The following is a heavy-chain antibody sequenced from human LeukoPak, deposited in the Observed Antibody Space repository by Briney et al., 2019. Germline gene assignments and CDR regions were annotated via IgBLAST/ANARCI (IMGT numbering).Heavy chain of an antibody. D-gene: IGHD3-3*01. CDR2: INPNSGGT. J-gene: IGHJ6*02. V-gene: IGHV1-2*02. Sequence: ASVKVSCKASGYTFPGYYMHWVRQAPGQGLEWMGWINPNSGGTNYAQKFQGRVTMTRDTSISTAYMELSRLRSDDTAVYYCARFGGRTIFGVVTLDYYYGMDVWGQGTTVTVSS. CDR3: ARFGGRTIFGVVTLDYYYGMDV. CDR1: GYTFPGYY.